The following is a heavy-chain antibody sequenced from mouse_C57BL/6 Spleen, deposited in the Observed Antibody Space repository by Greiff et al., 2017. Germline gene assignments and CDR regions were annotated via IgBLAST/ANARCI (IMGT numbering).Heavy chain of an antibody. CDR2: IWSGGST. J-gene: IGHJ4*01. CDR3: ASSMITTRYYAMDY. D-gene: IGHD2-4*01. Sequence: VQLQQSGPGLVQPSQSLSITCTVSGFSLTSYGVHWVRQCPGKGLEWLGVIWSGGSTDYNAAFISRLSISKDNSKSQVFFKMNSLQADDTAIYYCASSMITTRYYAMDYWGQGTSVTVSS. CDR1: GFSLTSYG. V-gene: IGHV2-2*01.